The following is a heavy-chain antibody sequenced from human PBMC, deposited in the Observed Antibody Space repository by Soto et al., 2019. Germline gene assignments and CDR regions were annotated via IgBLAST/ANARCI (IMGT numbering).Heavy chain of an antibody. V-gene: IGHV3-21*01. Sequence: GSLRLSCAASGFTFNRYSMNWVRQAPGKGLEWVSSVTSSSSSMLYADSVKGRFTISRDDAKDSLFLQMNSLRADDTAVYYCAREADFASSGYVLDYWGQGTLVTVSS. J-gene: IGHJ4*02. CDR3: AREADFASSGYVLDY. D-gene: IGHD3-22*01. CDR1: GFTFNRYS. CDR2: VTSSSSSM.